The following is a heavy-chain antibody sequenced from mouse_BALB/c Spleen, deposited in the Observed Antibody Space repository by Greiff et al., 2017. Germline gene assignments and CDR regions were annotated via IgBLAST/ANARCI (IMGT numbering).Heavy chain of an antibody. Sequence: EVQGVESGPELVKPGASVKMSCKASGYTFTSYVMHWVKQKPGQGLEWIGEINPSNGGTNFNEKFKSKATLTVDKSSSTAYMQLSSLTSEDSAVFYCTIFAYWGQGTLVTVSA. J-gene: IGHJ3*01. V-gene: IGHV1-14*01. CDR2: INPSNGGT. CDR3: TIFAY. CDR1: GYTFTSYV.